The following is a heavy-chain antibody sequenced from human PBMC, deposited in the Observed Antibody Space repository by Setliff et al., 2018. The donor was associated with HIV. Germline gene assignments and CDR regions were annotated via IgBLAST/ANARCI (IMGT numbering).Heavy chain of an antibody. CDR3: AKWRGQQSEFDS. Sequence: GGSLRLSCAASGFTFSSYGMHWVRQAPGKGLEWVAVISYDGSEKYYADSVKGRFTVSRDNAQNTLYLQMNSLRVEDTAMYYCAKWRGQQSEFDSWGQGTLVTVSS. V-gene: IGHV3-30*18. J-gene: IGHJ5*01. CDR2: ISYDGSEK. CDR1: GFTFSSYG. D-gene: IGHD3-3*01.